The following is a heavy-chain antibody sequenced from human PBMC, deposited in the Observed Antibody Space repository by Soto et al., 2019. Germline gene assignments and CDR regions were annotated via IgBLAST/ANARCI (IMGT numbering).Heavy chain of an antibody. Sequence: HPGGSLRLSCAASGFTFSNDWMHWVRQAPGKGLEWVSRINADGGSTHYADSVRGRFTISRDNAKNTLFLQLNSLRVEDTAIYYRIKVLTRGVGVPRFYFDSWGQGTLVTVSS. CDR2: INADGGST. J-gene: IGHJ4*02. CDR1: GFTFSNDW. CDR3: IKVLTRGVGVPRFYFDS. D-gene: IGHD3-9*01. V-gene: IGHV3-74*01.